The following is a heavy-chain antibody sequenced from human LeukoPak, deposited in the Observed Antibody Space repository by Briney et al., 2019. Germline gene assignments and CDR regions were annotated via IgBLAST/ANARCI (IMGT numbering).Heavy chain of an antibody. D-gene: IGHD3-10*01. Sequence: GGSLRLSCAASGFAFNIYGMHWVRQAPGKGLEWVAFIRYDASNKFYEDSVKGRFTISRDNFKNTLYLQMNSLRAEDTAVYYCAKDLYGSGSYQIRLFDYWGQGTLVTVSS. CDR1: GFAFNIYG. CDR2: IRYDASNK. V-gene: IGHV3-30*02. J-gene: IGHJ4*02. CDR3: AKDLYGSGSYQIRLFDY.